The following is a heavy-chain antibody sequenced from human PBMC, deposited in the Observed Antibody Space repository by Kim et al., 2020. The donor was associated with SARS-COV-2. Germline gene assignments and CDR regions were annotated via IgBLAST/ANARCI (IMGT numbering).Heavy chain of an antibody. J-gene: IGHJ4*02. CDR2: LSYDGSTK. V-gene: IGHV3-30*04. D-gene: IGHD6-13*01. CDR1: GFTFSTFA. CDR3: VRSYSSSWHNFDY. Sequence: GGSLRLSCAASGFTFSTFAMHWVRQAPGKGLEWVTVLSYDGSTKTYADSVKGQFTVSRDNSKNTLDLQMNSLSAEDTAMYYCVRSYSSSWHNFDYWGQGTLVTVSS.